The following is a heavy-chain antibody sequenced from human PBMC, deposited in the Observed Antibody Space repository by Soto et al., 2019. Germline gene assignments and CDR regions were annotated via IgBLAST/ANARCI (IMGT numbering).Heavy chain of an antibody. CDR2: ISAYNGNT. D-gene: IGHD3-22*01. V-gene: IGHV1-18*01. CDR3: ARGRLYYYDSSGNSAFYI. J-gene: IGHJ3*02. Sequence: ASVKVSCKASGYTFTSYGISWVRQAPGQGLEWMGWISAYNGNTNYAQKLQGRVTMTTDTSTSTAYMELRSLRSDDTAVYYCARGRLYYYDSSGNSAFYIWGQGTMVTVSS. CDR1: GYTFTSYG.